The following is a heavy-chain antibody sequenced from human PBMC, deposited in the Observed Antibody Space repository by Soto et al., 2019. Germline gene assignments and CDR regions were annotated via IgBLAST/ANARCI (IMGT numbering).Heavy chain of an antibody. CDR2: NIPIFGTA. CDR3: ARGSVGVYDILTGYGAGGLYGMDV. CDR1: GGTFSSYA. Sequence: QVQLVQSGAEVKKPGSSVKVSCKASGGTFSSYAISWVRQAPGQGLEWMGGNIPIFGTANYAQKFQGRVTITADESTSTAYMELSSLRCEDTAEYYCARGSVGVYDILTGYGAGGLYGMDVWGQGTTVTVSS. D-gene: IGHD3-9*01. J-gene: IGHJ6*02. V-gene: IGHV1-69*12.